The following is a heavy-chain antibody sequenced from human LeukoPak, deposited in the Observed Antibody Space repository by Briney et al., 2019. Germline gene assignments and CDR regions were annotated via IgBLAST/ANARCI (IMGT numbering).Heavy chain of an antibody. Sequence: GASLKISCKGSGYTFTSHWIAWVRQMPGKGLEWMGIIRPANSDTRYSTSFEGQVTISADKSISTAYLQWSSLEASDTAMYYCARRYCSGTSCYNFDLWGQGTLVTVSS. CDR3: ARRYCSGTSCYNFDL. J-gene: IGHJ4*02. CDR1: GYTFTSHW. D-gene: IGHD2-15*01. CDR2: IRPANSDT. V-gene: IGHV5-51*01.